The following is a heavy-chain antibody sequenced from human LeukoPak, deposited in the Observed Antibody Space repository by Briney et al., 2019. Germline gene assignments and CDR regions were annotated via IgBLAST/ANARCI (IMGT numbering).Heavy chain of an antibody. V-gene: IGHV4-59*08. CDR1: GGSISSYY. D-gene: IGHD1-26*01. CDR2: IYYSGST. Sequence: SETLSLTCTVSGGSISSYYWSWIRQPPGGGLEWIGYIYYSGSTNYNPSLKSRVTISVDTSKNQFSLKLSSVTAADTAVYYCARHGGGSYFDYEGNWFDPWGQGTLVTVSS. CDR3: ARHGGGSYFDYEGNWFDP. J-gene: IGHJ5*02.